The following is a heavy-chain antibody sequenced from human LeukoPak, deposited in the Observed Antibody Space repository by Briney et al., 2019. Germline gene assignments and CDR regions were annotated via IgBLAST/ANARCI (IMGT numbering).Heavy chain of an antibody. CDR2: IGAYNGNT. CDR3: ARSDCSGGSCYDLDY. Sequence: ASVKVSCKASGYTFTSYGISWVRQAPGQGLEWMGWIGAYNGNTNYAQKLQGRVTMTTDTSTSTAYMELRSLRSDDTAVYYCARSDCSGGSCYDLDYWGQGTLVTVSS. V-gene: IGHV1-18*01. J-gene: IGHJ4*02. D-gene: IGHD2-15*01. CDR1: GYTFTSYG.